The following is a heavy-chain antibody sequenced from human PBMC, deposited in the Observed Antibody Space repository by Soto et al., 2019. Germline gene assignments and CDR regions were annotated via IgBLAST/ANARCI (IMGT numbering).Heavy chain of an antibody. D-gene: IGHD3-10*01. CDR1: GFTFSGSW. CDR2: INDDGSAT. Sequence: EVQLVESGGGLVQPGGSLRLSCAASGFTFSGSWMHWVRQAPGKGLIWVSRINDDGSATSYADFVKGRFTISRDNVEDTLFLEMNGLRAEDTAVYYCARGIFGSGTANDYWGQGTLVTVSS. V-gene: IGHV3-74*01. CDR3: ARGIFGSGTANDY. J-gene: IGHJ4*02.